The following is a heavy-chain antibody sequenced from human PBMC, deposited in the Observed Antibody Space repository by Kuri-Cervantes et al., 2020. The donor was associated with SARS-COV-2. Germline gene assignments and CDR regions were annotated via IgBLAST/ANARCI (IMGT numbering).Heavy chain of an antibody. CDR2: IYYSGST. CDR3: ARDYGGNYWYFDL. CDR1: GGSVSSGSYY. D-gene: IGHD4-23*01. V-gene: IGHV4-61*01. Sequence: SETLSLTCTVSGGSVSSGSYYWSWIRQPPGKGLEWIGYIYYSGSTNYNPSLKSRVTISVDTSKNQFSLKLSPVTAADTAVYYCARDYGGNYWYFDLWGRGTLVTVSS. J-gene: IGHJ2*01.